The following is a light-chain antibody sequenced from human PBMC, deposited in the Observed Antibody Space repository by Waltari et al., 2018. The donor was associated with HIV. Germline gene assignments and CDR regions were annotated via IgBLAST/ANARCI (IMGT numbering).Light chain of an antibody. V-gene: IGKV3-15*01. CDR3: QQYETWPLT. CDR1: QTIRSA. CDR2: GAS. J-gene: IGKJ4*01. Sequence: EVVMTQSPVTLSMSPGERATLSCRASQTIRSALAWYQQNPGQAPRLLIYGASTRATGIPARFSGSGSGTEFTLTIGSLQSEDFAVYYCQQYETWPLTFGGGTKVEIK.